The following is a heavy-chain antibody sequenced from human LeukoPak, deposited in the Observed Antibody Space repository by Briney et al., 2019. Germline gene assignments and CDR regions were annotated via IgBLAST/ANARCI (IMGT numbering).Heavy chain of an antibody. CDR3: AKNGIQLWSTREDAFDI. D-gene: IGHD5-18*01. CDR2: ISYDGSNK. V-gene: IGHV3-30*18. J-gene: IGHJ3*02. CDR1: GFTFSSYG. Sequence: PGGSLRLSCAASGFTFSSYGMHWVRQAPGKGLEWVAVISYDGSNKYYADSVKGRFTISRDNSKNTLYLQMNSLRAEDTAVYYCAKNGIQLWSTREDAFDIWGQGTMVTVSS.